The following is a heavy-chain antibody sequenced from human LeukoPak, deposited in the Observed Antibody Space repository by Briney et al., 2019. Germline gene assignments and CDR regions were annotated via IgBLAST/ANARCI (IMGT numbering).Heavy chain of an antibody. Sequence: GASVKVSCKASGGTFSSYAISWVRQAPGQGLEWMGGIIPIFGTANYAQKFQGRVTITADESTRTAYMELSSLRSEDTAVYYWARVISYYGDYMGYFDYWGQGTLVTVSS. D-gene: IGHD4-17*01. CDR1: GGTFSSYA. V-gene: IGHV1-69*13. CDR3: ARVISYYGDYMGYFDY. CDR2: IIPIFGTA. J-gene: IGHJ4*02.